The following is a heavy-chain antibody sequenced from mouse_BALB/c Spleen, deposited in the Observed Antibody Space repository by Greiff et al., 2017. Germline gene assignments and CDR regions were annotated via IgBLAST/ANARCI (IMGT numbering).Heavy chain of an antibody. CDR2: IYPGNSDT. Sequence: VQLQQSGTVLARPGASVKMSCKASGYSFTSYWMHWVKQRPGQGLEWIGAIYPGNSDTSYNQKFKGKAKLTAVTSASTAYMELSSLTNEDSAVYYCTRALPLRYYFDYWGQGTTLTVSS. D-gene: IGHD1-1*01. CDR1: GYSFTSYW. CDR3: TRALPLRYYFDY. V-gene: IGHV1-5*01. J-gene: IGHJ2*01.